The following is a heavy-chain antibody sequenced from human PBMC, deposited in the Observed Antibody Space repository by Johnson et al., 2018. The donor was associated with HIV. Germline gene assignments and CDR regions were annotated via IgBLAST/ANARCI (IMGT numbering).Heavy chain of an antibody. V-gene: IGHV3-66*01. CDR2: IYRGGST. Sequence: VQLVESGGGLVQPGGSLRLSCAASGFTVSSNSMTWVRQAPGKGLEWVSLIYRGGSTYYADSVKGRFTISRDNSKNTLYLQMNSLRAEDTAVYYCARAYTYGAFDIWGQGTMVTVSS. D-gene: IGHD5-18*01. CDR3: ARAYTYGAFDI. J-gene: IGHJ3*02. CDR1: GFTVSSNS.